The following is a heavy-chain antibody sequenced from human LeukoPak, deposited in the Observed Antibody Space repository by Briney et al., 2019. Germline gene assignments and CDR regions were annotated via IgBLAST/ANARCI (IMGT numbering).Heavy chain of an antibody. J-gene: IGHJ4*02. D-gene: IGHD3-10*01. CDR2: ISYDGSNK. CDR3: ARATPLWGDFDY. CDR1: GFTFSSYA. V-gene: IGHV3-30-3*01. Sequence: QTGGSLRLSCAASGFTFSSYAMHWVRQAPGKGLEWVAVISYDGSNKYYADSVKGRFTISRDNSKNTLYLQMNSPRAEDTAVYYCARATPLWGDFDYWGQGTLVTVSS.